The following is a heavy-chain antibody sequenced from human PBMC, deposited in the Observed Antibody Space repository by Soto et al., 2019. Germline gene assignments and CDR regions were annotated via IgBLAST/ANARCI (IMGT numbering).Heavy chain of an antibody. CDR3: AKDPWTRRINDAFDT. J-gene: IGHJ3*02. Sequence: GGSLSLSCAASGFTFSSYAMSWVRQAPGKGLEWVSAISGSGGSTYYADSVKGRFTISRDNSKNTLYLQMNSLRAEDTAVYYCAKDPWTRRINDAFDTWGQGTMVTVSS. D-gene: IGHD1-1*01. V-gene: IGHV3-23*01. CDR1: GFTFSSYA. CDR2: ISGSGGST.